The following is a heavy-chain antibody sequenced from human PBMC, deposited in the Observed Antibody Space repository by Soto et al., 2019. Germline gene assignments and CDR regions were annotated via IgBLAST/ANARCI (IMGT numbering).Heavy chain of an antibody. CDR2: ISAYNGDT. Sequence: ASVKASCKASGYTFTSYGISWVRQAPGQGLEWMGWISAYNGDTNYAQKLQGRVTMTTDTATSTAYMELRSLRTDDTAVYYCARESTVTTSDYWGQGTLVTVSS. CDR1: GYTFTSYG. J-gene: IGHJ4*02. CDR3: ARESTVTTSDY. V-gene: IGHV1-18*01. D-gene: IGHD4-17*01.